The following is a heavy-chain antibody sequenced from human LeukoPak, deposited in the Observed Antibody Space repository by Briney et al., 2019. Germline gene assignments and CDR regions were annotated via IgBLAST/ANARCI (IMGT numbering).Heavy chain of an antibody. CDR3: ARTYSGYDSAHYYYYYMDV. CDR2: IYYSGST. J-gene: IGHJ6*03. Sequence: TSETLSLTCTVSGGSISSSSYYWGWIRQPPGKGLEWIGSIYYSGSTYYNPSLKSRVTISVDTSKNQFSLKLSSVTAADTAVYYCARTYSGYDSAHYYYYYMDVWGKGTTVTISS. CDR1: GGSISSSSYY. V-gene: IGHV4-39*01. D-gene: IGHD5-12*01.